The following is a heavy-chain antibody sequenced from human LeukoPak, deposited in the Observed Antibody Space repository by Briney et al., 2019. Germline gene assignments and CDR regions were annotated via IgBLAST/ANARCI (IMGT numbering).Heavy chain of an antibody. CDR2: LIGSSGST. Sequence: GGSLRLSCAASGFTSTNYAMNWVRQAPGKGLEWVSVLIGSSGSTDYADSVKGRFAISRDKSKNTLFLQMNSLRAEDTAIYFCAKGAYDYIEMGYFDSWGQGTLVTVSS. V-gene: IGHV3-23*01. CDR3: AKGAYDYIEMGYFDS. J-gene: IGHJ4*02. D-gene: IGHD5-12*01. CDR1: GFTSTNYA.